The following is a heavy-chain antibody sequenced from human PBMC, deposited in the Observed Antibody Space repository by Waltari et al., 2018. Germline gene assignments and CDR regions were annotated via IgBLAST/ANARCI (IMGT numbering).Heavy chain of an antibody. CDR1: GGSISSSSYY. CDR2: IYYSGST. Sequence: QLQLQESGPGLVKPSETLSLTCTVSGGSISSSSYYWGWIRQPPGKGLGWIGSIYYSGSTYYNPYLKSRVTISVDTSKNQFSLKLSSVTAADTAVYYCARMGNGPPAFFHYDSSGYYDYWGQGTLVTVSS. CDR3: ARMGNGPPAFFHYDSSGYYDY. D-gene: IGHD3-22*01. V-gene: IGHV4-39*01. J-gene: IGHJ4*02.